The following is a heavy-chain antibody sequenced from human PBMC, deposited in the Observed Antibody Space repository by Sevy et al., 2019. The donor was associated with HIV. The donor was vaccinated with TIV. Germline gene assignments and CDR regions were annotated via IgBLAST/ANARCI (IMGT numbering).Heavy chain of an antibody. D-gene: IGHD6-19*01. J-gene: IGHJ5*02. CDR2: IYYRGNT. Sequence: SETLSLTCTVSTGYINNYYWTWVRQSPGKGLEWIGYIYYRGNTKYNPSLESRVSMSIDTNKEQFSLTLTSVTGEDSAIYYCARAEYGHSRGWYSWLDAWGQGILVTVSS. CDR3: ARAEYGHSRGWYSWLDA. V-gene: IGHV4-59*01. CDR1: TGYINNYY.